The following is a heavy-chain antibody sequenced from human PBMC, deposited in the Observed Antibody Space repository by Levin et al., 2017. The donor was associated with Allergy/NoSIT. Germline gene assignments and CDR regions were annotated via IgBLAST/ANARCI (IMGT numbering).Heavy chain of an antibody. CDR2: ITSDGSHK. Sequence: GGSLRLSCTASGLTFTDYGVHWVRQAPDKGLEWVAIITSDGSHKYYADSVRGRFTISRDNSRNTVYLQMNSLRVEHTAVYFCAALGSFDYWGLGTLVTVSS. CDR1: GLTFTDYG. CDR3: AALGSFDY. J-gene: IGHJ4*02. D-gene: IGHD3-16*01. V-gene: IGHV3-30*03.